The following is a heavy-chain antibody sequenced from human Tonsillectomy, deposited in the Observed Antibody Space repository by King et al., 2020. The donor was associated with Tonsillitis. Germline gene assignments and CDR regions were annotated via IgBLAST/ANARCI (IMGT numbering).Heavy chain of an antibody. CDR1: GFTFSSYA. CDR3: AREGYYGSGSESYGMDV. V-gene: IGHV3-30-3*01. CDR2: ISYDGSNK. J-gene: IGHJ6*02. D-gene: IGHD3-10*01. Sequence: VQLVESGGGVVQPGRSLRLSCAASGFTFSSYAMHWVRQAPGKGLEWVAVISYDGSNKYYADSVKGRFTISRDNSKNTLYLQMNSLRAEDTAVYYCAREGYYGSGSESYGMDVWGQGTTVTVSS.